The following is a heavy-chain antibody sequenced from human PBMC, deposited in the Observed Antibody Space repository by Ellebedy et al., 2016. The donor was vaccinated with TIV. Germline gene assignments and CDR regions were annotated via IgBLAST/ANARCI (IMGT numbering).Heavy chain of an antibody. D-gene: IGHD2-21*02. V-gene: IGHV4-39*01. CDR1: GGSVSRTRYY. J-gene: IGHJ4*02. Sequence: MPSETLSLTCSVSGGSVSRTRYYWAWIRQPPGKGLEYIGSVYYSGSPYYNPSFKSQVTLSADTSKNQFSLNLRTVTAADTAVYYCARTDPWQPIDDWGQGILVSVSS. CDR3: ARTDPWQPIDD. CDR2: VYYSGSP.